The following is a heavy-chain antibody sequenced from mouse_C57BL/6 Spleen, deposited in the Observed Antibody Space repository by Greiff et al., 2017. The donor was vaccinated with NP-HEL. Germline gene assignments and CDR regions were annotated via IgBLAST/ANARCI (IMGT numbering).Heavy chain of an antibody. J-gene: IGHJ2*01. CDR1: GYSFTSYY. D-gene: IGHD1-1*01. CDR2: IYPGSGNT. CDR3: ARLPSYYYGSSHYFDY. Sequence: QVQLQQSGPELVKPGASVKISCKASGYSFTSYYIHWVKQRPGQGLEWIGWIYPGSGNTKYNEKFKGKATLTADTSSSTAYMQLSSLTSEDSAVYYCARLPSYYYGSSHYFDYWGQGTTLTVSS. V-gene: IGHV1-66*01.